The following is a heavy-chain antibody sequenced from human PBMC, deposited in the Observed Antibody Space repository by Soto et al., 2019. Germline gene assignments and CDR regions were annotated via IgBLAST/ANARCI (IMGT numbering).Heavy chain of an antibody. V-gene: IGHV3-74*01. J-gene: IGHJ4*02. Sequence: GGSLRLSCAASGFTFSSYWMHWVRQAPGKGLVWVSRINSDGSSTSYADSVKGRFTISRDNAKNTLYLQMNSLRAEDTAVYYCASRGYSYGRVFDYWGQGTLVTVSS. D-gene: IGHD5-18*01. CDR2: INSDGSST. CDR1: GFTFSSYW. CDR3: ASRGYSYGRVFDY.